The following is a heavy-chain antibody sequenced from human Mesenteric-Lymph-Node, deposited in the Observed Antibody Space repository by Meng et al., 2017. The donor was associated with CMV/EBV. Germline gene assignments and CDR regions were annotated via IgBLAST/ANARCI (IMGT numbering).Heavy chain of an antibody. Sequence: ASVKVSCKASGYTFTSYDINWVRQATGQGLEWMGWISAYNGNTNYAQKLQGRVVMTSDTSITTAYMELSSLTSEDTAVYFCTRGHLGTTWGQGTLVTVSS. CDR2: ISAYNGNT. D-gene: IGHD1-14*01. J-gene: IGHJ4*02. CDR1: GYTFTSYD. V-gene: IGHV1-8*02. CDR3: TRGHLGTT.